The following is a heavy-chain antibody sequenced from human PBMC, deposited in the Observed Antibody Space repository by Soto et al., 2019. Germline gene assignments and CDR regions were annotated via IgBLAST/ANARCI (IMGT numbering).Heavy chain of an antibody. Sequence: PGGSPRLSCASSVLTFSSYVMGCVRHSPGKWLEWVSVISGSGDKTYYADSVKGRFTISRDNSKSTLYLQMNSLRVEDTAVYYCVVPMNQYYFEFWGQGTLVNVSS. CDR1: VLTFSSYV. V-gene: IGHV3-23*01. CDR2: ISGSGDKT. CDR3: VVPMNQYYFEF. D-gene: IGHD2-2*01. J-gene: IGHJ4*02.